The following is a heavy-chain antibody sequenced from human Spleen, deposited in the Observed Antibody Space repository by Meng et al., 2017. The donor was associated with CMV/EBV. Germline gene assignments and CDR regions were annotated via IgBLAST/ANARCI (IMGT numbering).Heavy chain of an antibody. CDR2: INHAGST. D-gene: IGHD3/OR15-3a*01. CDR1: GGSISSGGYY. Sequence: SETLSLTCTVSGGSISSGGYYWSWIRQSPVKGLEWIGEINHAGSTTYNPSLKSRVTISVDSSKKQFLLNLSSVTAADTGVYYCARGRSRSGTGYLGPWGQGTLVTVSS. CDR3: ARGRSRSGTGYLGP. V-gene: IGHV4-39*06. J-gene: IGHJ5*02.